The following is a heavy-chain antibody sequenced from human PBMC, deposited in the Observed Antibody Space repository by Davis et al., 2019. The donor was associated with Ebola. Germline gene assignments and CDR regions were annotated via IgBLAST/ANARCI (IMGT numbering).Heavy chain of an antibody. J-gene: IGHJ5*02. D-gene: IGHD1-26*01. CDR1: GYTFTGYY. CDR2: INPNSGGT. V-gene: IGHV1-2*04. Sequence: AASVKVSCKASGYTFTGYYVHWVRQAPGQGLEWMGWINPNSGGTNYAQKFQGWVTMTRDTSISTAYMELSRLRSDDTAVYYCARERSGTSNWFDPWGQGTLVSVSS. CDR3: ARERSGTSNWFDP.